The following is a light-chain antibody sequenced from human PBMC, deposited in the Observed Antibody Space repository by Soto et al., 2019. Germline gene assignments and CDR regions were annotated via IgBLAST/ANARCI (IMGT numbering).Light chain of an antibody. Sequence: EIVMTQSPATLSVSPGERATLSCRAGQSVSSYLAWYQQKPGLPPRLLIYDASTRATGIPDRFSGSGSGTDFTLTISRLQSADFAVYYCQQYSNWPPLYTFGRGTKLEIK. CDR3: QQYSNWPPLYT. J-gene: IGKJ2*01. CDR2: DAS. V-gene: IGKV3-15*01. CDR1: QSVSSY.